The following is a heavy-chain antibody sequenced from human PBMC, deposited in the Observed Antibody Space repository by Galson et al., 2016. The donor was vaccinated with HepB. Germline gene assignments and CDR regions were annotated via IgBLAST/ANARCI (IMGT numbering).Heavy chain of an antibody. CDR2: INLDGRST. V-gene: IGHV3-74*01. CDR1: GFTFSNFW. J-gene: IGHJ4*02. CDR3: ARDAPVATNRIDY. D-gene: IGHD5-12*01. Sequence: SLRLSCAASGFTFSNFWMHWVRQTPGEGLVWVSRINLDGRSTDYADSVKGRFTISRDNAGSTLYLQMDSLRAEDTAVYYCARDAPVATNRIDYWGQGTMVTVSS.